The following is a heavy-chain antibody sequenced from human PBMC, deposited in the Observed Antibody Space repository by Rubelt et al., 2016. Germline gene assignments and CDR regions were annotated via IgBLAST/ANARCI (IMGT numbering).Heavy chain of an antibody. CDR2: IYYSGST. V-gene: IGHV4-39*01. CDR3: ARLVVVTADDWYFDL. CDR1: GGSISSGSYC. D-gene: IGHD2-21*02. J-gene: IGHJ2*01. Sequence: QLQLQESGPGLVKPSETLSLTCTVSGGSISSGSYCWVWIRQPPGKGLEWIGSIYYSGSTYYNPSLKSRVTISVDTSKNQFSLKLSSVTAADTAVYYCARLVVVTADDWYFDLWGRGTLVTVSS.